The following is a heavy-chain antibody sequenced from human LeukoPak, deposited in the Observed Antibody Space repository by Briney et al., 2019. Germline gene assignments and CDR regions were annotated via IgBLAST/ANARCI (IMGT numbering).Heavy chain of an antibody. Sequence: EASVKVSCKASGYTFTSYDINWVRQATGQGLEWMGWMNPNSGNTGYAQKFQGRVTMTRNTSISTAYMELSSLRSEDTAVYYCARGLRANGLYYYDSSGSDPDYWGQGTLVTVSS. J-gene: IGHJ4*02. CDR2: MNPNSGNT. CDR1: GYTFTSYD. D-gene: IGHD3-22*01. CDR3: ARGLRANGLYYYDSSGSDPDY. V-gene: IGHV1-8*01.